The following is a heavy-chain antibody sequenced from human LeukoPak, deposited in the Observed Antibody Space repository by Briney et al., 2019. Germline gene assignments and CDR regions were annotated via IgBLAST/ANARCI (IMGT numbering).Heavy chain of an antibody. CDR2: INLDGNGR. V-gene: IGHV3-7*01. CDR3: ARVSAGVIGMKDVFDI. D-gene: IGHD3-16*02. CDR1: GFFFSNYW. J-gene: IGHJ3*02. Sequence: PGGSLRLSCAASGFFFSNYWMSWVRQAQGKVLEWVANINLDGNGRFYVDSVKGRFTISRHNAKNSLYLQMNSLRAEDTAVYYCARVSAGVIGMKDVFDIWGQGTMVTVSS.